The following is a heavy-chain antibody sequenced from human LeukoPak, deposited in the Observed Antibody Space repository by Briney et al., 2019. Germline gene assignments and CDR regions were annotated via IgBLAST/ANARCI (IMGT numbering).Heavy chain of an antibody. CDR2: IYYSGST. V-gene: IGHV4-39*01. D-gene: IGHD4-23*01. J-gene: IGHJ3*01. CDR1: GGSISSSSYY. Sequence: NPSETLSLTCTVSGGSISSSSYYWGWIRQPPGKGLEWIGSIYYSGSTYYNPSLKSRVTISVDTSKNQFSLKLSSVTAADTAVYYCARQSTVVTPNAFDFWGQGTMVTVSS. CDR3: ARQSTVVTPNAFDF.